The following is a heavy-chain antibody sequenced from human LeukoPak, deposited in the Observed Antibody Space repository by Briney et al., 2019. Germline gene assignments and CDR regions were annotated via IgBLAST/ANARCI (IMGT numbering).Heavy chain of an antibody. CDR1: GFTFSSYA. Sequence: PGGSLRLSCAASGFTFSSYAMSWVRQAPGKGLEWVSAISGSGGSTYYADSVKGRFTISRDNSKNTLYLQMNSLRAEDTALYYCAKDRQFFYDGFDYWGQGTLVTVSS. D-gene: IGHD5/OR15-5a*01. CDR2: ISGSGGST. V-gene: IGHV3-23*01. J-gene: IGHJ4*02. CDR3: AKDRQFFYDGFDY.